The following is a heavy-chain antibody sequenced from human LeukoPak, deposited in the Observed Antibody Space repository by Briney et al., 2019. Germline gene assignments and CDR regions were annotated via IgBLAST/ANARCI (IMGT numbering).Heavy chain of an antibody. CDR1: GASISAFH. V-gene: IGHV4-4*07. CDR3: ARKDGDY. Sequence: SETLSLTCTVSGASISAFHWTWFRQPAGKGLEWIGLIYSSGSTLFNPSLKSRVAMSVDLTKNQLSLRLTSVTAADTAMYYCARKDGDYWGRGTLVTVSS. CDR2: IYSSGST. J-gene: IGHJ4*02.